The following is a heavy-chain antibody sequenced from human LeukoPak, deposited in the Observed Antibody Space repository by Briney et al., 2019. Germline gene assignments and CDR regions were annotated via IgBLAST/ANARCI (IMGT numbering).Heavy chain of an antibody. J-gene: IGHJ4*02. V-gene: IGHV3-21*01. D-gene: IGHD3-9*01. Sequence: GGSLRLSCAASGFTFSSYSMNWVRQAPGKGLEWVSSISSSSSYIYYADSVKGRLTISRDNAKNSLYLQMNSLRAEDTAVYYCARDLRTYYDILTGYYTPGFDYWGQGTLVTVSS. CDR2: ISSSSSYI. CDR3: ARDLRTYYDILTGYYTPGFDY. CDR1: GFTFSSYS.